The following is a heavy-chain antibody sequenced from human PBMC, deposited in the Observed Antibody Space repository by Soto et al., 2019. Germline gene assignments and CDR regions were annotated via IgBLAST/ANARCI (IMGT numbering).Heavy chain of an antibody. Sequence: QVQLVESGGGLVKPGGSLRLSCAASGFTISDYYMNWIRQAPGKGLEWVSYISSGAITIYYADSVKGRFTISRDNAKNPLYLQMNSLRAEDTAVYYCAGQYSSSSVEFWGQGTLVTVSS. J-gene: IGHJ4*02. CDR1: GFTISDYY. CDR2: ISSGAITI. D-gene: IGHD6-6*01. V-gene: IGHV3-11*01. CDR3: AGQYSSSSVEF.